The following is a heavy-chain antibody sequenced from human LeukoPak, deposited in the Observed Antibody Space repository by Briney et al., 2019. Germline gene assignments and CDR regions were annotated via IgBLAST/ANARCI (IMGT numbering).Heavy chain of an antibody. CDR2: IYSGGST. CDR3: AREASSGGSYDY. CDR1: GLTVSSNY. J-gene: IGHJ4*02. D-gene: IGHD1-26*01. V-gene: IGHV3-66*01. Sequence: PGGSLRLSCAASGLTVSSNYMSWVRQAPGKGLERVSVIYSGGSTYYADSVKGRFTISRDNSKNTLYLQMNSLRAEDTAVYYCAREASSGGSYDYWGQGTLVTVSS.